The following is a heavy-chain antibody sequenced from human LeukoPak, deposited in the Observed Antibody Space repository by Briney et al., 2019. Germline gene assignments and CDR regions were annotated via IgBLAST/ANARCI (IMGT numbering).Heavy chain of an antibody. Sequence: PGRSLRLSCAASGFTFSSYGMHWVRQAPGKGLEWVAVISYDGSNKYYADSVKGRFTISRDNSKNTLYLQMNSLRAEDTAVYYCAKDSYGDYFYYYMDVWGKGTTVTVSS. V-gene: IGHV3-30*18. D-gene: IGHD4-17*01. CDR3: AKDSYGDYFYYYMDV. CDR1: GFTFSSYG. CDR2: ISYDGSNK. J-gene: IGHJ6*03.